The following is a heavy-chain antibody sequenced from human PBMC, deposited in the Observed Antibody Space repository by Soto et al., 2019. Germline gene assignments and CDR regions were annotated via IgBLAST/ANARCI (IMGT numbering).Heavy chain of an antibody. D-gene: IGHD3-3*01. CDR2: INAGNGNT. Sequence: SVKVSCKASGYTFTSYAMHWVRQAPGQRLEWMGWINAGNGNTKYSQKFQGRVTITRDTSASTAYMELSSLRSEDTAVYYCAREKSVLRFLEWFWFDYWGQGTLVTVSS. CDR3: AREKSVLRFLEWFWFDY. J-gene: IGHJ4*02. V-gene: IGHV1-3*01. CDR1: GYTFTSYA.